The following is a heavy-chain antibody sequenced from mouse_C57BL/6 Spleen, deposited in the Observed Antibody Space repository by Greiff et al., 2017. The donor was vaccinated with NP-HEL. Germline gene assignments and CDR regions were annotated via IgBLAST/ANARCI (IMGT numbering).Heavy chain of an antibody. J-gene: IGHJ2*01. CDR1: GYTFTDYN. CDR2: INPNNGGT. V-gene: IGHV1-22*01. CDR3: ATLYDYDGGYYFDY. D-gene: IGHD2-4*01. Sequence: VQLQQSGPELVKPGASVKMSCKASGYTFTDYNMHWVKQSHGKSLEWIGYINPNNGGTSYNQKFKGKATLTVNKSSSTAYMELRSLTSEDSAVYYCATLYDYDGGYYFDYWGQGTTLTASS.